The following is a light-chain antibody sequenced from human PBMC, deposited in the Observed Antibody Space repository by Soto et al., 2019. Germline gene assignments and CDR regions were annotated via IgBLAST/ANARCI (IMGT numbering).Light chain of an antibody. CDR2: SDS. J-gene: IGLJ3*02. Sequence: SYELTQPPSGSVAPGQTTRITCGGNNIGSKSVHWYQQKPGQAPVLVVYSDSDRPSGIPERFSGSNSGNTATLTISRVGAGDEADYYCQVWDSTSDHRGVFGGGTKVTVL. CDR3: QVWDSTSDHRGV. V-gene: IGLV3-21*02. CDR1: NIGSKS.